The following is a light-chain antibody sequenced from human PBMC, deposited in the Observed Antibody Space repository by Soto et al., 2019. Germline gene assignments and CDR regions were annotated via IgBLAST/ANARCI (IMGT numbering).Light chain of an antibody. CDR1: QSISSW. Sequence: DIQMTQSPSTLSASVGDRVIITCRASQSISSWLAWYQQKPGKAPNLLIYRASTLKSGIPSRFSGSGSGTEFTHTISSLQPDDFATYYCQQYDRASWTFGQGTKVEFK. CDR3: QQYDRASWT. V-gene: IGKV1-5*03. J-gene: IGKJ1*01. CDR2: RAS.